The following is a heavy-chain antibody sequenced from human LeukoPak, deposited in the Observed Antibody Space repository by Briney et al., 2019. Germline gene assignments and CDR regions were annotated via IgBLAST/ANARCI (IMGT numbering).Heavy chain of an antibody. Sequence: GGSLRLSCAASGFTFSSYSMNWVSQAPGKGLEWVSSISSSSSCIYYADSVKGRFTISRDNAKNSLYLQMNSLRAEDTAVYYCARDWSIADAWGQGTLVTVSS. CDR2: ISSSSSCI. CDR1: GFTFSSYS. V-gene: IGHV3-21*01. J-gene: IGHJ5*02. D-gene: IGHD6-6*01. CDR3: ARDWSIADA.